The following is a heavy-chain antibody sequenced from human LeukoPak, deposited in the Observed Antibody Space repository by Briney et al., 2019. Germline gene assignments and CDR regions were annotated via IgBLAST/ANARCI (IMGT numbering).Heavy chain of an antibody. V-gene: IGHV1-2*02. CDR3: ARDPARPPGPSFDWLDP. J-gene: IGHJ5*02. CDR2: INPASDGT. D-gene: IGHD1-14*01. Sequence: ASVKVSCKASGYNFIDYYIHWVRRAPGQGLEWMGFINPASDGTHYAERLEGRVTLTRDTSINTVYMDLSSLTSDDTAVYYCARDPARPPGPSFDWLDPWGQGTLVTVSS. CDR1: GYNFIDYY.